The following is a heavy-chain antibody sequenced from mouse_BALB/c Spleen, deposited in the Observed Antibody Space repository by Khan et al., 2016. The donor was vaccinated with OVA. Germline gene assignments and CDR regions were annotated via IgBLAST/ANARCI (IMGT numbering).Heavy chain of an antibody. Sequence: EVQLQESGPGLVKPSQSLSLTCTVTGYSITSDYAWDWIRQFPGNKLECMGYISYGGSTSYHPSLKSRISISRDTSKNQFYLQLNSVTTEDTVTYYITRKNYYGYAMDYWGQGTSVTVSS. CDR2: ISYGGST. V-gene: IGHV3-2*02. CDR3: TRKNYYGYAMDY. CDR1: GYSITSDYA. D-gene: IGHD1-1*01. J-gene: IGHJ4*01.